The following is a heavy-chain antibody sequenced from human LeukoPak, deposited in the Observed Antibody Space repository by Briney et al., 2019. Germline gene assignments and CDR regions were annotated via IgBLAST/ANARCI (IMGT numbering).Heavy chain of an antibody. V-gene: IGHV3-48*04. CDR1: GFTFSSYS. D-gene: IGHD2-2*02. Sequence: AGGSLRLSCAASGFTFSSYSMNWVCQAPGKGLEWVSYISSSSSTIYYADSVKGRFTISRGNAKNSLYLQMNSLRAEDTAVYYCARDHYCSSTSCYISSAFDIWGQGTMVTVSS. CDR3: ARDHYCSSTSCYISSAFDI. CDR2: ISSSSSTI. J-gene: IGHJ3*02.